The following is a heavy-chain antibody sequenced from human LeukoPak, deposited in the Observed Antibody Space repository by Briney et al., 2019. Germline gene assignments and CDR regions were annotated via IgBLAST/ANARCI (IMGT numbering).Heavy chain of an antibody. D-gene: IGHD3-22*01. CDR2: ISWNSGSI. V-gene: IGHV3-9*01. CDR1: GFTFDDYA. J-gene: IGHJ4*02. Sequence: GRSLRLSCAASGFTFDDYAMHWVRHAPGKGLEWVSGISWNSGSIGYADSVKGRFTISRDNAKNSLYLQMNSLRAEDTALYYCAKDYDSSGYRPFDYWGQGTLVTVSS. CDR3: AKDYDSSGYRPFDY.